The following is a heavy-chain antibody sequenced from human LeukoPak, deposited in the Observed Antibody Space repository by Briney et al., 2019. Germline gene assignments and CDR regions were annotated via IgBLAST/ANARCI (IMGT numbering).Heavy chain of an antibody. V-gene: IGHV4-34*01. CDR3: ARDLYGDRDY. Sequence: KPSETLSLTCAVYGGSFSGYYWSWIRQPPGKGLEWIGEINHSGSTNYNPSLKSRVTISVDTSKNQFSLKLSSVTAADTAVYYCARDLYGDRDYWGQGTLVTVSS. CDR1: GGSFSGYY. D-gene: IGHD4-17*01. J-gene: IGHJ4*02. CDR2: INHSGST.